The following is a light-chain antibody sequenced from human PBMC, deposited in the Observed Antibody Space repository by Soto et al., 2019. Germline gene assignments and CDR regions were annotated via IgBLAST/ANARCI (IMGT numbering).Light chain of an antibody. CDR1: QNIGKY. V-gene: IGKV1-39*01. CDR2: AAS. Sequence: DIQMTQSPSSQSAVVGDRVTITCRASQNIGKYLNWYQQKPGKAPNLLIYAASSLQSGVPPRLSGSGSGTDFTLTISSLQPEDFATYYCEQSYATPYTFGQGNKLEIK. CDR3: EQSYATPYT. J-gene: IGKJ2*01.